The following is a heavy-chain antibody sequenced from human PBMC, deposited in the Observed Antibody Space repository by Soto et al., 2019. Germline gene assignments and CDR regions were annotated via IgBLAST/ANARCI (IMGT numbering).Heavy chain of an antibody. CDR2: IDYNGVT. CDR3: GKVLVGATGHTDSDS. D-gene: IGHD2-15*01. Sequence: SETLSLTCTVSGGSIYRSGYYWGWIRQPPGRGLEWIGNIDYNGVTYSNPSLKGRVTISRDTSKNQFSLKLTSVTAADTALYYCGKVLVGATGHTDSDSWGPGTLVTVSS. CDR1: GGSIYRSGYY. J-gene: IGHJ4*02. V-gene: IGHV4-39*01.